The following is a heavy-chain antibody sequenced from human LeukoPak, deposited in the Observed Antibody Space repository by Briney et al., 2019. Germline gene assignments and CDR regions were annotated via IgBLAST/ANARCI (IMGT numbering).Heavy chain of an antibody. V-gene: IGHV3-7*01. Sequence: PGGSPRLSCAASGFTFSSYWMSWVRQAPGKGLEWVANIKQDGSEKYYVDSVKGRLTISRDNAKNSLYLQMNSLRAEDTAVYYCARDLGSSGWYDYFDYWGQGTLVTVSS. CDR2: IKQDGSEK. J-gene: IGHJ4*02. CDR1: GFTFSSYW. D-gene: IGHD6-19*01. CDR3: ARDLGSSGWYDYFDY.